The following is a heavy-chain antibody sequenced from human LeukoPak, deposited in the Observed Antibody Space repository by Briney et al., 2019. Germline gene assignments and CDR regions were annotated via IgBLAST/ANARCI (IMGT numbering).Heavy chain of an antibody. CDR3: AGGDASDM. Sequence: GGSLRLSCVASGLTFSSYWMSWFRQAPGKGLEGVANIKQDGSVKQYVDSVKGRFSISRDNARNSLYLQMNSLRAEDTAVYYCAGGDASDMWRQRTTVTVSS. CDR1: GLTFSSYW. J-gene: IGHJ3*02. CDR2: IKQDGSVK. V-gene: IGHV3-7*01.